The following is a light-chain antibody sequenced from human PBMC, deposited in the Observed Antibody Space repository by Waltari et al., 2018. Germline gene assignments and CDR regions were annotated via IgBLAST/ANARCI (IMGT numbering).Light chain of an antibody. J-gene: IGLJ2*01. V-gene: IGLV3-10*01. Sequence: SYELTQPPSVSVSPAQTARITCSGDALPKKYAYWYQQKSGQAPVKVSYDDVKRTSWIPVRFSGCRSETMVTLTICGDQGEDEADYYCYSTDSSGNVQVFGGGTKLTVL. CDR3: YSTDSSGNVQV. CDR1: ALPKKY. CDR2: DDV.